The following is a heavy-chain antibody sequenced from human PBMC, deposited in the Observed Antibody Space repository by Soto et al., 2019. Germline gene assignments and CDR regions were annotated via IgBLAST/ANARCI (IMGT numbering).Heavy chain of an antibody. CDR2: IHYNGNT. V-gene: IGHV4-59*01. CDR3: ARGTNTAVVPNYFDS. J-gene: IGHJ4*02. Sequence: SETLSLTCTVSGDSISAYSWSWVRQPPGKGLEWIGNIHYNGNTNHTPSLKSRVSISMDTSKNQISLRLNSVTAADTALYYCARGTNTAVVPNYFDSWGQGTMVTVSS. CDR1: GDSISAYS. D-gene: IGHD5-18*01.